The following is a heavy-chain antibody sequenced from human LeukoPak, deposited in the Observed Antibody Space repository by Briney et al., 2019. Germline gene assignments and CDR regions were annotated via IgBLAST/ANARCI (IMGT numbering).Heavy chain of an antibody. V-gene: IGHV4-34*01. CDR3: ARGPRGGNFDY. Sequence: PSETLSLTCAVYGGSFSGYYWSWIRQPPGKGLEWIGEINHSGSTNYNPSLKSRVTISVDTSKNQFSLKLSSVTAADTAVYYCARGPRGGNFDYWGQGTLVTVPS. D-gene: IGHD3-16*01. J-gene: IGHJ4*02. CDR1: GGSFSGYY. CDR2: INHSGST.